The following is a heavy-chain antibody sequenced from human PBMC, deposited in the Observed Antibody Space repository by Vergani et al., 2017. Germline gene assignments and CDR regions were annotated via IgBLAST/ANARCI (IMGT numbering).Heavy chain of an antibody. J-gene: IGHJ4*02. V-gene: IGHV3-30*02. CDR2: IRYDGSNK. Sequence: QVQLVESGGGVVQPGGPLRPPCAAPGFTSSSYGIHWVRQAPGKGLEWVAFIRYDGSNKYYADSVKGRFTISRDNSKNTLYLQMNSLRAEDTAVYYCAKDRRKAAAGPDYWGQGTLVTVSS. D-gene: IGHD6-13*01. CDR1: GFTSSSYG. CDR3: AKDRRKAAAGPDY.